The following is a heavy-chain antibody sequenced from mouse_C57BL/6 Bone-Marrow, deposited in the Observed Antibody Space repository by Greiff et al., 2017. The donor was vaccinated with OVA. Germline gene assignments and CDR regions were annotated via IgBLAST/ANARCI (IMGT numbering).Heavy chain of an antibody. CDR3: ARSAPFYGSSPAWCAY. V-gene: IGHV7-3*01. D-gene: IGHD1-1*01. Sequence: EVMLVESGGGLVQPGGSLSLSCAASGFTFTDYYMSWVRQPPGKALEWLGFIRNKANGYTTEYSASVKGRFTISRDNSQSILYLQMNARRAEDSATYYWARSAPFYGSSPAWCAYWGQGTLVTVSA. CDR1: GFTFTDYY. CDR2: IRNKANGYTT. J-gene: IGHJ3*01.